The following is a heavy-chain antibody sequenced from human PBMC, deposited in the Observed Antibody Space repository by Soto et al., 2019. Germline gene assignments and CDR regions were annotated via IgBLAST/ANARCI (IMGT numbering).Heavy chain of an antibody. V-gene: IGHV1-18*01. CDR3: ARGGRHDSSGYYLPFSGMDV. J-gene: IGHJ6*02. CDR2: ISAYNGNT. CDR1: GYTFTSYG. D-gene: IGHD3-22*01. Sequence: QVQLVQSGAEVKKPGASVKVSCKASGYTFTSYGISWVRQDPGQGLEWMGWISAYNGNTNYAQKLQGRVTMTTDTSTSTAYMELRSLRSDDTAVYYCARGGRHDSSGYYLPFSGMDVWGQGTTVTVSS.